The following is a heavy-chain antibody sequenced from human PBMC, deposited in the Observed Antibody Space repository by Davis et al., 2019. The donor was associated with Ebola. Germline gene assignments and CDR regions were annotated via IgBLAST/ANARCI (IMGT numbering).Heavy chain of an antibody. V-gene: IGHV1-18*04. CDR2: ISAYNGNT. D-gene: IGHD6-19*01. Sequence: GESLKISCKGSGYSFTSYWIGWVRQAPGQGLEWMGWISAYNGNTNYAQKLQGRVTMTTDTSTSTAYMELRSLRSDDTAVYYCARENSSGWLDWYFDLWGRGTLVTVSS. CDR3: ARENSSGWLDWYFDL. CDR1: GYSFTSYW. J-gene: IGHJ2*01.